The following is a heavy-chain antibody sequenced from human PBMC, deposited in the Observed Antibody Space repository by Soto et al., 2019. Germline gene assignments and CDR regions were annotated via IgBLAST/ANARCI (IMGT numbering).Heavy chain of an antibody. D-gene: IGHD1-26*01. V-gene: IGHV3-30*18. CDR3: EKDRPIGSRPYYYGRDV. CDR2: ISYDGSNK. J-gene: IGHJ6*02. CDR1: GVTFSSYG. Sequence: QVQLVESGGGVVQPGRSLRLSCAASGVTFSSYGMHWVRQAPGKGLEWVAVISYDGSNKYYADSVKGRFTISRDNSKNTLYLQMKSLRAEDTAVYYCEKDRPIGSRPYYYGRDVWGQGTTVTVSS.